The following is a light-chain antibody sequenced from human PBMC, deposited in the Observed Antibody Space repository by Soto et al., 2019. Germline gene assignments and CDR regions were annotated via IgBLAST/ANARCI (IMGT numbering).Light chain of an antibody. CDR2: DAS. J-gene: IGKJ5*01. Sequence: EIVFTQSRSTLRLSPGERATLSCRAIQSVSSSYLAWYQQKPGQAPRLLIYDASNRATGIPARFSGSGSGTDFTLTISSLAPEDFGVYFCQHYGNSPPATFGQATRLAI. V-gene: IGKV3-20*01. CDR3: QHYGNSPPAT. CDR1: QSVSSSY.